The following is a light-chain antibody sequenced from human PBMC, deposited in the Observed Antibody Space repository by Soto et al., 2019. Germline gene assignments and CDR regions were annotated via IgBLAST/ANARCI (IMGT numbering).Light chain of an antibody. CDR2: DAS. CDR1: QSISSY. V-gene: IGKV1-5*01. Sequence: IQLTQSPSSLSASVGDRVAITCPASQSISSYLNWYQQKPGEAPKLMIYDASALPRGVPSRFSGSGSGTKCTLTIASLQPDDVATYYCQQYETFSGTFGPGTKVDIK. J-gene: IGKJ1*01. CDR3: QQYETFSGT.